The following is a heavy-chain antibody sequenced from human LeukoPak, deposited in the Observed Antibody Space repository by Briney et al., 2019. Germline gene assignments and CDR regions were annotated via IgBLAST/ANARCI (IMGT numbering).Heavy chain of an antibody. D-gene: IGHD3-10*01. V-gene: IGHV3-30*02. Sequence: GGSLRLSCAASGFTFSSYGMHWVRQAPGKGLEWVAFIRYDGSNKYYADSVKGRFTISRDNAENSLYLQMNSLRAEDTALYYCAKDSHPGSGSYCKGNFDYWGQGTLVTVSS. CDR3: AKDSHPGSGSYCKGNFDY. CDR2: IRYDGSNK. J-gene: IGHJ4*02. CDR1: GFTFSSYG.